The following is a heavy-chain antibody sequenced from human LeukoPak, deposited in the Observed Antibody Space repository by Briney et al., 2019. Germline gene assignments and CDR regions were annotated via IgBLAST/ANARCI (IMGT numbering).Heavy chain of an antibody. CDR3: ARGAARGVPAAFY. CDR1: GFTFSIYA. J-gene: IGHJ4*02. CDR2: ISYDGSNK. D-gene: IGHD2-2*01. V-gene: IGHV3-30*04. Sequence: GRSLRLSCAASGFTFSIYAMHWVRQAPGKGLEWVAVISYDGSNKYYADSVKGRFTISRDNSKNTLYLQMNSLRAEDTAVYYCARGAARGVPAAFYWGQGTLVTVSS.